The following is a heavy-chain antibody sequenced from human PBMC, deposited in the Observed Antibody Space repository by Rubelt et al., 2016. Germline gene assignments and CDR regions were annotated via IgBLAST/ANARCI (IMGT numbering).Heavy chain of an antibody. D-gene: IGHD3-16*01. CDR2: ITNDGNGQ. J-gene: IGHJ5*02. CDR1: GFTFTNFW. V-gene: IGHV3-7*01. Sequence: EVQLVESGGGLVQPGGSLRLSCAASGFTFTNFWIEWVRQAPGKGLEWVACITNDGNGQFYENSVRGRFTVSRDNGKNSLSMQMDSLRVEDTAVYYWAGDALSWGQGARVTVSS. CDR3: AGDALS.